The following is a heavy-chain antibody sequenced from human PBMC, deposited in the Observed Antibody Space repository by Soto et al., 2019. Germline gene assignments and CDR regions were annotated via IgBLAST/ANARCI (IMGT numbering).Heavy chain of an antibody. CDR2: INAGNGNT. D-gene: IGHD3-22*01. J-gene: IGHJ6*02. V-gene: IGHV1-3*05. CDR1: GYTFTSYA. Sequence: QVQLVQSGAEEKKPGASVKVSCKASGYTFTSYAMHWVRQAPGQRLEWMEWINAGNGNTKYSQKFQGRVTITRDTSASTAYMELSSLRSEDTAVYYCASSYDTGRYYYGMDVWGQGTTVTVSS. CDR3: ASSYDTGRYYYGMDV.